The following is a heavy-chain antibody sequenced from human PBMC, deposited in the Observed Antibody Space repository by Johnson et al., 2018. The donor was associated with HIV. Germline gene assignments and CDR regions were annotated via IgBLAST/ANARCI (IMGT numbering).Heavy chain of an antibody. CDR2: IYSGGST. J-gene: IGHJ3*02. CDR3: ARDLRRSGWTPDAFDI. V-gene: IGHV3-66*01. CDR1: GFTVGSNY. Sequence: VQLVESGGGLVQPGGSLRLSCAASGFTVGSNYMSWVRQAPGKGLEWVSVIYSGGSTYYADSVKGRFTISRDNSKNTLYLQMNSLRAEDTAVYYCARDLRRSGWTPDAFDIWGQGTMVTVSS. D-gene: IGHD6-19*01.